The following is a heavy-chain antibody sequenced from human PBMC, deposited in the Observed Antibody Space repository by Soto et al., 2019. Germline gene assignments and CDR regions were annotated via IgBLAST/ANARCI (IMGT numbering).Heavy chain of an antibody. CDR3: ASQYYYDSSGYFPNYYGMDV. CDR1: GGTFSSYA. V-gene: IGHV1-69*13. J-gene: IGHJ6*02. CDR2: IIPIFGTA. Sequence: ASVKVSCKASGGTFSSYAISWVRQAPGQGLEWMGGIIPIFGTANYAQKFQGRVTITADESTSTAYMELSSLRSEDTAVYYCASQYYYDSSGYFPNYYGMDVWGQGTTVTVSS. D-gene: IGHD3-22*01.